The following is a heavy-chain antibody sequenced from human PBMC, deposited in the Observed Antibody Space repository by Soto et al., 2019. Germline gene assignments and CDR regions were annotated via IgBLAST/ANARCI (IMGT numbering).Heavy chain of an antibody. Sequence: GGSLRLSCAATGFNFGSYAMGWVRQAPGKGLEWVSGVSGSGSSPYYADSVKGRLTISKDKSKNTLYLDLNSLRSEDTAVYFCVKGKESGYRGAFDSWGQGTMVTVSS. CDR1: GFNFGSYA. V-gene: IGHV3-23*01. CDR2: VSGSGSSP. D-gene: IGHD5-18*01. J-gene: IGHJ4*02. CDR3: VKGKESGYRGAFDS.